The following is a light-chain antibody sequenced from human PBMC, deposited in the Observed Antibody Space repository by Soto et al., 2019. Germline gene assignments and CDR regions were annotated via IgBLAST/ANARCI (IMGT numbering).Light chain of an antibody. CDR3: LLFYVSVWV. J-gene: IGLJ3*02. Sequence: QAVVTQEPSLTVSPGGTVTLTCASSTGAVTSGYYPNWFQQKPGQAPRALIYSTSNKQSWTPARFSGSLLGGKAALTVSGVQPEDEADYYCLLFYVSVWVFGGGTKLTVL. CDR1: TGAVTSGYY. CDR2: STS. V-gene: IGLV7-43*01.